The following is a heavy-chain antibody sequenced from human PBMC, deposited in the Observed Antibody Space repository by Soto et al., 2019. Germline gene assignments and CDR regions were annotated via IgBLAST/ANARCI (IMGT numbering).Heavy chain of an antibody. Sequence: PSETLSLTCTVSGGSISSSSYYWGWIRHPPGKGLEWIGSIYYSGSTYYNPSLKSRVTISVDTSKNQFSLKLSSVTAADTAVYYCARHGLSGWQYSYYYYGMDVWGKGTTVTVST. CDR1: GGSISSSSYY. D-gene: IGHD6-19*01. J-gene: IGHJ6*04. CDR3: ARHGLSGWQYSYYYYGMDV. CDR2: IYYSGST. V-gene: IGHV4-39*01.